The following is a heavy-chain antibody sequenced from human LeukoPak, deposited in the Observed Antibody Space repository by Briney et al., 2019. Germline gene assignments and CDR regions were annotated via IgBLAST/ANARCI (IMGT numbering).Heavy chain of an antibody. CDR1: GYRFTTYW. V-gene: IGHV5-51*01. CDR2: IYPGDSDT. J-gene: IGHJ3*02. D-gene: IGHD7-27*01. Sequence: SGESLKISCKGSGYRFTTYWIGWVRQMPGKGLEWMGIIYPGDSDTRYSPSFQGQVTISADKSITTAYPQWNSLKASDTAMYYCARQTGDNAFDIWGRGTMVTVSS. CDR3: ARQTGDNAFDI.